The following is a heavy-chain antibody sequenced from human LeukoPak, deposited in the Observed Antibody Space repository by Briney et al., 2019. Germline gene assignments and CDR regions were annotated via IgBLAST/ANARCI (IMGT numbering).Heavy chain of an antibody. CDR3: ASLITGLEVYYFDY. CDR2: IYHSGSP. CDR1: GYSISSGYY. Sequence: SETLSLTCTVSGYSISSGYYWGWIRQPPGKGLEGIGSIYHSGSPYYNPSLKSRVTISVNTSKNQLSLKLSAVTAADKAVYYFASLITGLEVYYFDYWGQGTLVTVSS. D-gene: IGHD3-16*01. J-gene: IGHJ4*02. V-gene: IGHV4-38-2*02.